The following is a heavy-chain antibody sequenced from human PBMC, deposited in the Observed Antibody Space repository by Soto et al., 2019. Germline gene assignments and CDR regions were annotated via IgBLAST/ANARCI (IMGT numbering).Heavy chain of an antibody. CDR1: GFTFSSYG. D-gene: IGHD6-19*01. CDR2: ISSSSSYI. CDR3: ARGGGKRIAVAGNDY. J-gene: IGHJ4*02. Sequence: PGGSLRLSCAASGFTFSSYGINWVRQAPWKGLESVSSISSSSSYIYYADSVKGRFTISRDNAKNSLYLQMNRLRAEDTAVYYCARGGGKRIAVAGNDYSGQGTLVAVSS. V-gene: IGHV3-21*01.